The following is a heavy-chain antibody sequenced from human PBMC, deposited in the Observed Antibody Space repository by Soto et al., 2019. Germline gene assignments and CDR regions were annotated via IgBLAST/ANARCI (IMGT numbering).Heavy chain of an antibody. Sequence: GGSLRLSCAASGFTFSSYSMNWVRQAPGKGLEWVSSISSSSSYIYYADSVKGRFTISRDNAKNSLYLQMNSLRAEDTAVYYSARDPKDIVATIGGAVDYWGQGTLVTSPQ. V-gene: IGHV3-21*01. J-gene: IGHJ4*02. CDR2: ISSSSSYI. CDR3: ARDPKDIVATIGGAVDY. D-gene: IGHD5-12*01. CDR1: GFTFSSYS.